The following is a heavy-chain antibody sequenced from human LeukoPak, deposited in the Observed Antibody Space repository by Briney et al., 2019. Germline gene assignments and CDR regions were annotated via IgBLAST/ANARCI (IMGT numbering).Heavy chain of an antibody. D-gene: IGHD3-22*01. CDR2: ISSSSSYI. CDR3: AGDSSGYYLGY. CDR1: GFTFSSYA. V-gene: IGHV3-21*01. Sequence: GGSLRLSCAASGFTFSSYAMSWVRQAPGKGLEWVSSISSSSSYIYYADSVKGRFTISRDNAKNSLYLQMNSLRAEDTAVYYCAGDSSGYYLGYWGQGTLVTVSS. J-gene: IGHJ4*02.